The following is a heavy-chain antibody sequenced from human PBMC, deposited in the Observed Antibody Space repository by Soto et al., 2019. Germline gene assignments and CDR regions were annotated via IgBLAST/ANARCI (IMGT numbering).Heavy chain of an antibody. Sequence: PGGSLRLSCAASGVTFIDYWMSWVRQAPGKGLEWVAHIKQDGSDKYYVDSVKGRFTISRDNAKNSLYLQMNSLGAEDTAVYYCARRYSPLDYWGQGTLVTVSS. D-gene: IGHD5-12*01. CDR2: IKQDGSDK. J-gene: IGHJ4*02. CDR1: GVTFIDYW. CDR3: ARRYSPLDY. V-gene: IGHV3-7*05.